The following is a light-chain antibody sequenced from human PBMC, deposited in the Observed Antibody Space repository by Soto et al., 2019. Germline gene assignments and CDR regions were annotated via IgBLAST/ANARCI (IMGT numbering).Light chain of an antibody. CDR2: DAS. J-gene: IGKJ5*01. V-gene: IGKV3-11*01. CDR1: QSVSTY. Sequence: EIVLTQSPATLSLSPGDRATLSCRASQSVSTYLAWYQQRPGQPPRLLIYDASSRATGIPARFSGSGSGTDFTLTISSLQSEDFAVYYCQQYNNWHPITFGQGTRLEIK. CDR3: QQYNNWHPIT.